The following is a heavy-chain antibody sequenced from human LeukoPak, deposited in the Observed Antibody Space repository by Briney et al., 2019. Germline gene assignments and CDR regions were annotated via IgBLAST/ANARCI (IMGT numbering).Heavy chain of an antibody. Sequence: GGSLRLSCAASEFTFSSYAMHWVRQAPDKGLEWVAFIRYDGSNTYYADSVKGRFTISRDNSKNTLYLQMNSLRAEDTAVYYCAKVGHDIVVVPAAISVYYFDYWGQGTLVTVSS. V-gene: IGHV3-30*02. D-gene: IGHD2-2*01. CDR2: IRYDGSNT. J-gene: IGHJ4*02. CDR3: AKVGHDIVVVPAAISVYYFDY. CDR1: EFTFSSYA.